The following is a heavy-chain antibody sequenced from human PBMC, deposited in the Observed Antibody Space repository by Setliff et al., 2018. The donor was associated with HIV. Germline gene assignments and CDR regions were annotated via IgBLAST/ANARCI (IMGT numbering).Heavy chain of an antibody. Sequence: SETLSLTCTVSGGSFSDYYRSWIRQPPGKGLEWIGYIYTSGSTNYNPSLKSRVTISVDTSKNQISLKLSSVTAADTAVYYCARGLNYYGSGSYLPLGYWGQGTLVTVSS. D-gene: IGHD3-10*01. CDR1: GGSFSDYY. J-gene: IGHJ4*02. V-gene: IGHV4-4*09. CDR2: IYTSGST. CDR3: ARGLNYYGSGSYLPLGY.